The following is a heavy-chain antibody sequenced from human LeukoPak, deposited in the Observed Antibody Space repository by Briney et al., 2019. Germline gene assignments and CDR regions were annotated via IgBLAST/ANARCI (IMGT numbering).Heavy chain of an antibody. CDR3: ARDYAAEVPTWFDF. CDR1: GGSISSYY. Sequence: SETLSLTCTVSGGSISSYYWSWVRQPAGKGLEWIGRMYAGVSTDYNPSLKSRVTMSVETSKNQFSLRMSSVTAADTAVYYCARDYAAEVPTWFDFWDQGFLVTVSS. CDR2: MYAGVST. J-gene: IGHJ4*02. D-gene: IGHD2-15*01. V-gene: IGHV4-4*07.